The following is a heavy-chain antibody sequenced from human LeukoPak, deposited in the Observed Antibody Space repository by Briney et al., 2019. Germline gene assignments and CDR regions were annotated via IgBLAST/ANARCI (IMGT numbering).Heavy chain of an antibody. Sequence: ASVKVSCKASGYTSTSYGISWVRQAPGQGLEWMGWISAYNGNTNYAQKLQGRVTMTTDTSTSTAYMELRGLRSDDTAVYYCAREGLRYFDWLSYYYGMDVWGQGTTVTVSS. J-gene: IGHJ6*02. CDR2: ISAYNGNT. D-gene: IGHD3-9*01. CDR3: AREGLRYFDWLSYYYGMDV. V-gene: IGHV1-18*01. CDR1: GYTSTSYG.